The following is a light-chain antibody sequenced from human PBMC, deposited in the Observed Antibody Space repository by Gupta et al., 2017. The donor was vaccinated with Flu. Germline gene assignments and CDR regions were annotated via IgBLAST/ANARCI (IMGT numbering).Light chain of an antibody. CDR3: QQASSIPST. CDR1: QGILTN. J-gene: IGKJ1*01. Sequence: DIRMTQSPSSRSASVGDRVTLTCRASQGILTNVNWYQQKPGKSPKLLRSDATRLQVGVPSRFSGSGSGTDFTLTISSLHPEDFATYFCQQASSIPSTFGQGTRVEI. CDR2: DAT. V-gene: IGKV1-39*01.